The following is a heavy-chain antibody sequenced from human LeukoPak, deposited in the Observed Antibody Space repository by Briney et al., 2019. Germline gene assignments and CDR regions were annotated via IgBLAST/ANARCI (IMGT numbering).Heavy chain of an antibody. V-gene: IGHV3-33*01. CDR3: AREGTYYYDSSGYLERGFDY. Sequence: GRSLRLSCAASGFTFSSYGMHWVRQAPGKGLEWVAVIWYDGSNKYYADSVKGRFTISRDNSKNTLYLQMNSLRAEDTAVYYCAREGTYYYDSSGYLERGFDYWGQGTLVTVSS. CDR1: GFTFSSYG. J-gene: IGHJ4*02. D-gene: IGHD3-22*01. CDR2: IWYDGSNK.